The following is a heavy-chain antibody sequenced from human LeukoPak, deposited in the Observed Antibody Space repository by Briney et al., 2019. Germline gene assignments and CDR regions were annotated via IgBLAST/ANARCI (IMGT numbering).Heavy chain of an antibody. CDR1: RTSKSGFH. J-gene: IGHJ4*02. Sequence: SETLSLTCTVSRTSKSGFHRSWIRQPPGKGLDWIGYISYSGSTNSNPSLRSRVTISIDTSKNQFSLKLSSVTAADTAVYYCARIPYSSDWYYFDYWGQGTLVTVSS. D-gene: IGHD6-13*01. CDR3: ARIPYSSDWYYFDY. CDR2: ISYSGST. V-gene: IGHV4-59*01.